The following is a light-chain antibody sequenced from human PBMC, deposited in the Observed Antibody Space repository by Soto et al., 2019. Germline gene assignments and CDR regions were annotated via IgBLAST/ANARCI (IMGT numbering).Light chain of an antibody. J-gene: IGLJ3*02. V-gene: IGLV4-69*01. CDR2: LTNDGSH. CDR1: GGHSSYA. CDR3: QTWATGIRV. Sequence: QLVLTQSPSASASLGASVKLTCTLSGGHSSYAIAWHQQQPEKGPRYLMNLTNDGSHTKGDGIPDRFSGSSSGAERYLTISSLQSEDEADYYCQTWATGIRVFGGGTMLTVL.